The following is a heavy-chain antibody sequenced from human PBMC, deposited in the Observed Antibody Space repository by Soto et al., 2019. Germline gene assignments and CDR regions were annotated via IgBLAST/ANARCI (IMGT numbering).Heavy chain of an antibody. Sequence: PGGSLRLSCAASGFTFSSYAMSWVRQAPGKGLEWVSAISGSGGSTYYADSVKGRFTISRGNSKNTLYLQMNSLRAEDTAVYYCAKDSMIVVATFDYWGQGTLVTVSS. V-gene: IGHV3-23*01. CDR1: GFTFSSYA. J-gene: IGHJ4*02. CDR3: AKDSMIVVATFDY. CDR2: ISGSGGST. D-gene: IGHD3-22*01.